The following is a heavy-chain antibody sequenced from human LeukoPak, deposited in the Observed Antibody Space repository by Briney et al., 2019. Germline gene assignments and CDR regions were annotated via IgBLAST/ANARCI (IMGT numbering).Heavy chain of an antibody. D-gene: IGHD1-26*01. CDR1: GFTVSSNY. Sequence: PGGSLRLSCAASGFTVSSNYMSWVRQAPGKGLEWVSVIYSGGSTYYADSVKGRFTISRDNSKNTLYLQMNSLRAEDRAVYYCARSGSYYQGSDYWGQGTLVTVSS. V-gene: IGHV3-66*01. CDR3: ARSGSYYQGSDY. J-gene: IGHJ4*02. CDR2: IYSGGST.